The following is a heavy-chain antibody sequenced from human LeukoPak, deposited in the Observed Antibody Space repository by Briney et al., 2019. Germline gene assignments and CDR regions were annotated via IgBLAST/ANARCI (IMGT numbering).Heavy chain of an antibody. V-gene: IGHV3-21*01. J-gene: IGHJ4*02. CDR1: GFTFSSYA. CDR2: ISSSSSYI. D-gene: IGHD4-17*01. CDR3: ARASSYGDYDY. Sequence: GGSLRLSCAASGFTFSSYAMSWVRQAPGKGLEWVSSISSSSSYIYYADSVMGRFTISRDNAKNSLYLQMNSLRAEDTAVYYCARASSYGDYDYWGQGTLVTVSS.